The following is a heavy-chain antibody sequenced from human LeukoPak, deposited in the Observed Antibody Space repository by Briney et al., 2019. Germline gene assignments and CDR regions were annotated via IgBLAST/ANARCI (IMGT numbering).Heavy chain of an antibody. CDR2: IYTSGST. J-gene: IGHJ6*02. V-gene: IGHV4-61*02. Sequence: PSQTLSLTCTVSGGSISSGSYYWSWIRQPAGKGLEWIGRIYTSGSTNYNPSLKSRVTISVDTSKNQFSLKLSFVTAADTAVYYWAGDAPGRITSFGGGGGDYYYGMDGWGQGTTVTVSS. D-gene: IGHD3-3*01. CDR1: GGSISSGSYY. CDR3: AGDAPGRITSFGGGGGDYYYGMDG.